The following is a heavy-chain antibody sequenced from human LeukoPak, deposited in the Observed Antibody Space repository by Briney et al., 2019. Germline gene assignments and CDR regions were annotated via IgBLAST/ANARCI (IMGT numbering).Heavy chain of an antibody. Sequence: SETLSLTCTVSGDSISGSYWSWIRRSPGKGLECIGCIYYDGSTTYNPSLKSRITISVDTSKNQFSLRLSSVTAAHTAFYYCATATRGYNYGYDYWGQGTLVTVSA. CDR2: IYYDGST. J-gene: IGHJ4*02. D-gene: IGHD5-18*01. CDR1: GDSISGSY. V-gene: IGHV4-59*08. CDR3: ATATRGYNYGYDY.